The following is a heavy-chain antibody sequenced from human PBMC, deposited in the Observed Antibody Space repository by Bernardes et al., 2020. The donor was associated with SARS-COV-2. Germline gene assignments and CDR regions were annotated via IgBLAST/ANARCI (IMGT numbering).Heavy chain of an antibody. CDR2: ISAYNGNT. Sequence: ASVKVSCKASGYTFTSYGISWVRQAPGQGLEWMGWISAYNGNTNYAQKLQGRVTMTTDTSTSTAYMELRSLRSDDTAVYYCAREGTAGGMYCYYGMDVWGQGTTVTASS. V-gene: IGHV1-18*01. CDR3: AREGTAGGMYCYYGMDV. D-gene: IGHD6-13*01. CDR1: GYTFTSYG. J-gene: IGHJ6*02.